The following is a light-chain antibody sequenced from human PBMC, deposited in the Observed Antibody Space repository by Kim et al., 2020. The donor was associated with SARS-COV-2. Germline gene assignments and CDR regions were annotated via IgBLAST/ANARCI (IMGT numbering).Light chain of an antibody. CDR1: SLRSYY. CDR3: NSRDSNDNVV. V-gene: IGLV3-19*01. Sequence: GQTVRITCQGNSLRSYYATWYQQKPGQAPILVIYGKNNRPSGIPDRFSGSSSGNTASLTITGTQAGDEADYYCNSRDSNDNVVFGGGTKLTVL. J-gene: IGLJ2*01. CDR2: GKN.